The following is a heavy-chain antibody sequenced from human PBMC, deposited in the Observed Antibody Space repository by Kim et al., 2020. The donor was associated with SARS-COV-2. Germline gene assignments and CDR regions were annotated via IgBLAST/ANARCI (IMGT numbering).Heavy chain of an antibody. CDR1: GYTFTSYG. V-gene: IGHV1-18*01. CDR2: ISAYNGNT. D-gene: IGHD6-19*01. Sequence: ASVKVSCKASGYTFTSYGISWVRQAPGQGLEWMGWISAYNGNTNYAQKLQGRVTMTTDTSTSTAYMELRSLRSDDTAVYYCARVRSSTYSSGWYYFDYWGQGTLVTVSS. J-gene: IGHJ4*02. CDR3: ARVRSSTYSSGWYYFDY.